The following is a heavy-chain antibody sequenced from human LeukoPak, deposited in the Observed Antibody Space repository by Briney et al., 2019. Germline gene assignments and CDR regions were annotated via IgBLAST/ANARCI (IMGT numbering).Heavy chain of an antibody. J-gene: IGHJ4*02. V-gene: IGHV3-30*01. CDR1: GFTFSSYA. Sequence: QPGRSLRLSCAASGFTFSSYAMHWVRQAPGKGPEWVALMSYDGSHKYYADSVKGRFTISRDNSKNTLYLQMNSLRIEDTAVYYCARAPRFYGDYHYFDYWGQGTLVTVSS. CDR2: MSYDGSHK. CDR3: ARAPRFYGDYHYFDY. D-gene: IGHD4-17*01.